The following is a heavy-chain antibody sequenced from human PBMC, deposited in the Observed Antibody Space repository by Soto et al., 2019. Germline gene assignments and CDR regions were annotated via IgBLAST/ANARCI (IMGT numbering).Heavy chain of an antibody. CDR1: GFTFSNYG. D-gene: IGHD3-22*01. CDR2: IGYNGSNK. V-gene: IGHV3-33*01. Sequence: QLQLVESGRGVVQPGRSLRLSCAASGFTFSNYGMHWVRQAPGKGLEWVAVIGYNGSNKYYADSVKGRFTISRDNFKNTLYVQMNSLRVEDTAVYYCARDTDYCDRSGYFDYWGQGTLVTVSS. J-gene: IGHJ4*02. CDR3: ARDTDYCDRSGYFDY.